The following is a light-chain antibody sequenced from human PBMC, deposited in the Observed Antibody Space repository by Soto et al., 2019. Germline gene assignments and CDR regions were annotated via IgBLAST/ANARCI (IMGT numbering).Light chain of an antibody. Sequence: EIVLTQSPGTLSLSPGERATLSCRASQSLTNSFMAWYPKTPGQAPRLLIYDTSSRDSGIPDRVSGSVSGTDVTLTISRLETEDFAVFDCQQYGTSEIIFGQGTRLEI. CDR1: QSLTNSF. V-gene: IGKV3-20*01. CDR2: DTS. J-gene: IGKJ5*01. CDR3: QQYGTSEII.